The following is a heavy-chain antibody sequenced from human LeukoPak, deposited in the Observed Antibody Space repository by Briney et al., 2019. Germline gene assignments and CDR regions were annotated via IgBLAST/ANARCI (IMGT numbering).Heavy chain of an antibody. CDR3: ARDQKKDSGYDWYYYYYGMDV. CDR1: GFTVSSNY. J-gene: IGHJ6*02. CDR2: IYSGGST. Sequence: GGSLRLSCAASGFTVSSNYMSWVRQAPGKGLEWVSVIYSGGSTYYADSVKGRFTISRDNSKNTLYLQMNSLRAEDTAVYYCARDQKKDSGYDWYYYYYGMDVWGQGTTVTVSS. D-gene: IGHD5-12*01. V-gene: IGHV3-66*01.